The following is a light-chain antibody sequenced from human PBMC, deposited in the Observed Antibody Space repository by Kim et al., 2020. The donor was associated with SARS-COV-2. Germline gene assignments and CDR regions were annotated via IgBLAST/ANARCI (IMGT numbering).Light chain of an antibody. J-gene: IGKJ1*01. CDR2: DAY. Sequence: EIVLTQSPDTLSLSPGERATLSCRASQTVSSRSVNWYQQKPGQAPRLLIYDAYRRATGVPDRFRGSGSGTDFTLTISRLEPEDFAVYHCQQDGSFPWTSGHGRKV. V-gene: IGKV3-20*01. CDR3: QQDGSFPWT. CDR1: QTVSSRS.